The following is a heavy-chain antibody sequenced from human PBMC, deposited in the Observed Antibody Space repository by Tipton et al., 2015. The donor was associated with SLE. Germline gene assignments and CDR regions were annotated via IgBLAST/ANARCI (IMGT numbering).Heavy chain of an antibody. CDR2: ISSSGSTI. CDR3: ARGRRECYFDY. Sequence: SLRLSCAASGFTFSSYEMNWVRQAPGKGLEWVSYISSSGSTIYYADSVKGRFTISRDNAKNSLYLQMNSLRAEDTTVYYCARGRRECYFDYWGQGTLVTVSS. V-gene: IGHV3-48*03. CDR1: GFTFSSYE. J-gene: IGHJ4*02.